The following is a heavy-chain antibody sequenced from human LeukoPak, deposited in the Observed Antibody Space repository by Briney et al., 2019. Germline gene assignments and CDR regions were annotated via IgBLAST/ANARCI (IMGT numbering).Heavy chain of an antibody. CDR3: ARGPRDRVGLGYYYYMDV. V-gene: IGHV3-21*01. D-gene: IGHD1-14*01. J-gene: IGHJ6*03. CDR2: ISSSSSYI. CDR1: GFTFSSYS. Sequence: GGSLRLSCAASGFTFSSYSMNWVRQAPGKGLEWVSSISSSSSYIYYADSAKGRFTISRDNAKNSLYLQMNSLRAEDTAVYYCARGPRDRVGLGYYYYMDVWGKGTTVTVSS.